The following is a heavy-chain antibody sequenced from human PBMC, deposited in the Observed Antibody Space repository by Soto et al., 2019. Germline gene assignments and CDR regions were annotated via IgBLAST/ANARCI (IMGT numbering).Heavy chain of an antibody. Sequence: TLSLTCSVSGDSMSIGAYSWSWIRQHPGKGLEWIAYIYHSGDTHYDPSLRSRITISVDTSKNQFSLKLTSVTDADTAVYYCASNYSGYLDNWGQGTMVTVSS. J-gene: IGHJ4*02. CDR1: GDSMSIGAYS. CDR3: ASNYSGYLDN. CDR2: IYHSGDT. D-gene: IGHD3-22*01. V-gene: IGHV4-31*03.